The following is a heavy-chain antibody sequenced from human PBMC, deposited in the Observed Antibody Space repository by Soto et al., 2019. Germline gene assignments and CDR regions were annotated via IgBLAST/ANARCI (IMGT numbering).Heavy chain of an antibody. CDR3: ETLTRGPYYFDY. J-gene: IGHJ4*02. CDR2: IYPGDSDT. CDR1: GYRFTSHW. D-gene: IGHD1-1*01. V-gene: IGHV5-51*01. Sequence: GESLKISCKASGYRFTSHWIGWVRQMPGKGLEWMGIIYPGDSDTRYSPSFQGQVTISADKSISTTYLQWNSLKASDTAMYYCETLTRGPYYFDYWGQGTLVTVSS.